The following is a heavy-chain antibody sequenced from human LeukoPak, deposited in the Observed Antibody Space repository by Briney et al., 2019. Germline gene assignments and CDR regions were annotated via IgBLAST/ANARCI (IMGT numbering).Heavy chain of an antibody. CDR3: AKITMVRGDLFDY. V-gene: IGHV3-30*18. J-gene: IGHJ4*02. CDR1: GFTFSSYG. D-gene: IGHD3-10*01. Sequence: GGSLRLSCAASGFTFSSYGMHWVRQAPGKGLEWVAVISYDGSNKYYADSVKGRFTISRDNSKNTLYLQMNSLRAEDTAVYYCAKITMVRGDLFDYWGQGTLVTVSS. CDR2: ISYDGSNK.